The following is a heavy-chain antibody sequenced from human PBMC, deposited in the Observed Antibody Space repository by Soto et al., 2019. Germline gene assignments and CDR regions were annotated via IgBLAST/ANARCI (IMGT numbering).Heavy chain of an antibody. Sequence: SVKVSCKASGGTFSSYALSWERQAPGHGLEWMGGIIPIFGTANYAQKFHGRVTITADESTITAYMELSRRRAADTAVYXCARGNTRCYLVYYYSGMDVWDQVSTLTVSS. J-gene: IGHJ6*02. CDR1: GGTFSSYA. V-gene: IGHV1-69*13. CDR2: IIPIFGTA. CDR3: ARGNTRCYLVYYYSGMDV. D-gene: IGHD2-2*01.